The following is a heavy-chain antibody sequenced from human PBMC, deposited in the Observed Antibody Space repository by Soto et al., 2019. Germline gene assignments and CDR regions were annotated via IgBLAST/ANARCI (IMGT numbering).Heavy chain of an antibody. D-gene: IGHD6-13*01. J-gene: IGHJ6*02. CDR1: GYRFTSHC. Sequence: PGESLKISCKGSGYRFTSHCISWVRQMPGKDLEWMGRIDPSDSWTNYSPSFRGHVTISVDNSISTAYLQWNSLTASDTATYYCARQMGRIAGEVDVWGQGTTVTVSS. V-gene: IGHV5-10-1*01. CDR3: ARQMGRIAGEVDV. CDR2: IDPSDSWT.